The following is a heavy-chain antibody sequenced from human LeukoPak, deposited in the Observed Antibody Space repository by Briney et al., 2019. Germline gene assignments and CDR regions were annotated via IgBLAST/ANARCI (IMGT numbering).Heavy chain of an antibody. CDR3: TTSIIQLWLWYYMDV. CDR2: IKSKTDGGTT. D-gene: IGHD5-18*01. V-gene: IGHV3-15*01. J-gene: IGHJ6*03. Sequence: GGSLRLSCAASGFTFSNAWMSWVRQAPGKGLEWVGRIKSKTDGGTTDYAAPVKGRFTISRDDSKNTLYLQMNSLKTEDTAVYYCTTSIIQLWLWYYMDVWGKGTTVTISS. CDR1: GFTFSNAW.